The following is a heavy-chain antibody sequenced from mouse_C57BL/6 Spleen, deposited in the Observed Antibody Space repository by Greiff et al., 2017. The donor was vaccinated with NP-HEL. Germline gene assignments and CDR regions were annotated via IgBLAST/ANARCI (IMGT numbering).Heavy chain of an antibody. CDR2: IYPGSGNT. Sequence: QVQLQQSGPELVKPGASVKISCKASGYSFTSYYIHWVKQRPGQGLEWIGWIYPGSGNTKYNEKFKGKATLTADTSSSTAYMQLSSLTSEDSAVYYCASGGLGTWFAYWGQGTLVTVSA. CDR3: ASGGLGTWFAY. J-gene: IGHJ3*01. D-gene: IGHD3-1*01. CDR1: GYSFTSYY. V-gene: IGHV1-66*01.